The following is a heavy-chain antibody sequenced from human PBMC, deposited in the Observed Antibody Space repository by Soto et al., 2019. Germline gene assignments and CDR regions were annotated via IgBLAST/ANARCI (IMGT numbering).Heavy chain of an antibody. J-gene: IGHJ6*02. Sequence: LSLTCTVSGGSVSSDTHYWSWIRQPPGKRLEWIGLIYSSGSTNYNPSLKSRVTMSVDTSKNQFSLKLRPVIVADTAVYHCARFVRSCSGTTCYTRADVWGQGTTVTVSS. CDR3: ARFVRSCSGTTCYTRADV. CDR2: IYSSGST. V-gene: IGHV4-61*01. D-gene: IGHD2-2*02. CDR1: GGSVSSDTHY.